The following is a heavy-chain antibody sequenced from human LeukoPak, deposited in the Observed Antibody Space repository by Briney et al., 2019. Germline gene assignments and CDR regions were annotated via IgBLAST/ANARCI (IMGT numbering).Heavy chain of an antibody. V-gene: IGHV3-64*01. CDR3: ARGVGLCSSTSCDLENFDY. CDR2: ISSNGGST. Sequence: GGSLRLSCAASGFTFSSYAMHWVRQAPGKGLEYVSAISSNGGSTYYANSVKGRFTTSRDNSKNTLYLQMGSLRAEDMAVYYCARGVGLCSSTSCDLENFDYWGQGTLVTVSS. J-gene: IGHJ4*02. CDR1: GFTFSSYA. D-gene: IGHD2-2*01.